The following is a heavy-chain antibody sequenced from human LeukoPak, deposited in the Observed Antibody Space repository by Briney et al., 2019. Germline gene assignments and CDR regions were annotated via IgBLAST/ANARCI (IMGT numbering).Heavy chain of an antibody. Sequence: SETLSLTCTVSGDSITRSSDYWGWIRQPPRKGLEWIGSIYHSGSTYYNPSLESRVIISVDTSKNQFSLHLYSVTAADTAVYYCARGPLGDEFADAFDIWGQGTMVTVSS. CDR1: GDSITRSSDY. V-gene: IGHV4-39*07. CDR3: ARGPLGDEFADAFDI. D-gene: IGHD4-17*01. CDR2: IYHSGST. J-gene: IGHJ3*02.